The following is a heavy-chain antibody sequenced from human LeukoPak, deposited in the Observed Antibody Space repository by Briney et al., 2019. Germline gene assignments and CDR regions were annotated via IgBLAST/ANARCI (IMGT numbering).Heavy chain of an antibody. CDR1: GGSMTNYY. J-gene: IGHJ4*02. Sequence: SETLSLTCTVSGGSMTNYYWSWIRQPPGKGLEWIGYMYYGGNTNYNPSLKSRVTISVDTSKNHFSLRLSSVTAADTAVYYCARGATVTTVWGQGTLVTVSS. V-gene: IGHV4-59*12. CDR2: MYYGGNT. D-gene: IGHD4-11*01. CDR3: ARGATVTTV.